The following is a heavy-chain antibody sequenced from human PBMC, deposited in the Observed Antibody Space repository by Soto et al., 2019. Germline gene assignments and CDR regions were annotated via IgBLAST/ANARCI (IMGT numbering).Heavy chain of an antibody. J-gene: IGHJ6*02. V-gene: IGHV3-23*01. Sequence: PGGSLRLSCVASGITFRSRAMSWVRQAPGEGLEWVSVTTDTDGDRKYADSVRGRFTISRDNSKNTLYLQMNSLRAEDTAVYYCAKDLLVRGVYGMDVWGQGTTVTVSS. CDR2: TTDTDGDR. CDR1: GITFRSRA. D-gene: IGHD3-10*01. CDR3: AKDLLVRGVYGMDV.